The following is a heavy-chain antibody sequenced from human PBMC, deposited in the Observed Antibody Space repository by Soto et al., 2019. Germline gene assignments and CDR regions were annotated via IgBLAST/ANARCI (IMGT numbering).Heavy chain of an antibody. CDR2: IKSKSDGGTT. CDR1: GFSFINAW. CDR3: TTDGAHVSMTSL. D-gene: IGHD3-22*01. V-gene: IGHV3-15*01. Sequence: PGGSLRLSCAASGFSFINAWMSWVRQAPGKGLEWVGRIKSKSDGGTTDYAAPVKGRFTISRDDSENTLFLQMNSLKTGDTAVYCCTTDGAHVSMTSLWGQGTLVTVSS. J-gene: IGHJ4*02.